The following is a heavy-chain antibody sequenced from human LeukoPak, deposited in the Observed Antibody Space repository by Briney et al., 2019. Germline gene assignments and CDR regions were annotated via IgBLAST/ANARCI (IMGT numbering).Heavy chain of an antibody. CDR2: IYYSGST. V-gene: IGHV4-59*01. Sequence: PSETLSLTCTVSGGSISSYYWSWIRQPPGKGLEWIGYIYYSGSTNYNPSLKSRVTISVDTSKNQFSLKLSSVTAADTAVYYCAGSSGYSYGLNFWGQGTLVTVSS. J-gene: IGHJ4*02. CDR1: GGSISSYY. CDR3: AGSSGYSYGLNF. D-gene: IGHD5-18*01.